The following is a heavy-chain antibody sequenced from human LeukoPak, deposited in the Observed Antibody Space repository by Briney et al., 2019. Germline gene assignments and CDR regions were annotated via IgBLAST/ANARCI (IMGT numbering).Heavy chain of an antibody. V-gene: IGHV4-59*01. CDR1: GGSISSYY. CDR3: ARVIYHGSGSYWLYDY. CDR2: IYFSGST. D-gene: IGHD3-10*01. J-gene: IGHJ4*02. Sequence: SETLSLTCTVSGGSISSYYWSWIRQPPGKGLEWIGYIYFSGSTNYNPSLKSRVTISVDTSKNQFSLKLSSVTAADTAVYYCARVIYHGSGSYWLYDYWGQGTLVTVSS.